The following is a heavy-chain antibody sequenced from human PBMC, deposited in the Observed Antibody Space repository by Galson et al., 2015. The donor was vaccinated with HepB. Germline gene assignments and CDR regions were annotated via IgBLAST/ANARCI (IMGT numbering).Heavy chain of an antibody. Sequence: SVKVSCKASGYTFTSYYMHWVRQAPGQGLEWMGIINPSGGSTSYAQKFQGRVTMTRDTSTSTVYMELSSLRSEDTAVYYCARVRRRVTAPREPSSFDYWGQGTLVTVSS. CDR1: GYTFTSYY. D-gene: IGHD2-21*02. V-gene: IGHV1-46*01. CDR2: INPSGGST. J-gene: IGHJ4*02. CDR3: ARVRRRVTAPREPSSFDY.